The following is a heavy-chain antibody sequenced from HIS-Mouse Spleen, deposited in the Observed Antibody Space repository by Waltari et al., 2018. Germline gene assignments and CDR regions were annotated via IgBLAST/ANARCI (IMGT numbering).Heavy chain of an antibody. D-gene: IGHD6-13*01. CDR1: GGPIRSRSYY. CDR3: AREIPYSSSWYDWYFDL. Sequence: QLQLQESGPGLVKPSENLSLTCTVSGGPIRSRSYYWGWIRQPPGKGLGWIGSIYYRGSTYYNPSLKSRVTISVDTSKNQFSLKLSSVTAADTAVYYCAREIPYSSSWYDWYFDLWGRGTLVTVSS. CDR2: IYYRGST. J-gene: IGHJ2*01. V-gene: IGHV4-39*07.